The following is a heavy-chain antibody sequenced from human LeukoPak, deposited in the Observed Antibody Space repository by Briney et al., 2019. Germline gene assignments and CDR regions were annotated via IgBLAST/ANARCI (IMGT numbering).Heavy chain of an antibody. Sequence: GGSLRLSCAASGFTFSSYGISWVRQAPGKGLEWVSAISGSGGSTYYADSVKGRFTISRDNSKNTLYLQMNSLRAEDTAVYYCAKDLTIVVVPAASAFDIWGQGTMVTVSS. CDR2: ISGSGGST. CDR3: AKDLTIVVVPAASAFDI. D-gene: IGHD2-2*01. V-gene: IGHV3-23*01. CDR1: GFTFSSYG. J-gene: IGHJ3*02.